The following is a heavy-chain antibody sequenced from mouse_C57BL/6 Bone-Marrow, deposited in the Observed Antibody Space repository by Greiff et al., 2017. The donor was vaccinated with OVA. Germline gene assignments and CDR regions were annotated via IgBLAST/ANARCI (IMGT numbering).Heavy chain of an antibody. J-gene: IGHJ1*03. V-gene: IGHV5-16*01. CDR3: ARVGDYSWYFDV. CDR2: INYDGSST. CDR1: GFTFSDYY. D-gene: IGHD2-4*01. Sequence: EVKLVESEGGLVQPGRSMKLSCTASGFTFSDYYMAWVRQVPEKGLEWVANINYDGSSTYYLDSLKSRFIISRDNAKNILYLQMSSLKSEDTATYYCARVGDYSWYFDVWGTGTTVTVSS.